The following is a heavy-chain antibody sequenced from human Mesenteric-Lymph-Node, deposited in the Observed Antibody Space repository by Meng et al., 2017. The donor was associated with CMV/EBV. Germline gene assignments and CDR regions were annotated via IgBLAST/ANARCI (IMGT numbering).Heavy chain of an antibody. Sequence: GESLKISCAASGFTVSSNYMSWVRQAPGKGLEWVSVIYSGGSTYYADSVKGRFTISRDNSKNTLYLQMNSLRAEDTAAYYCAKSGFEAGRTGGLYYYYYDMDVWGHGTTVTVSS. V-gene: IGHV3-53*01. CDR3: AKSGFEAGRTGGLYYYYYDMDV. CDR2: IYSGGST. D-gene: IGHD3-16*01. J-gene: IGHJ6*02. CDR1: GFTVSSNY.